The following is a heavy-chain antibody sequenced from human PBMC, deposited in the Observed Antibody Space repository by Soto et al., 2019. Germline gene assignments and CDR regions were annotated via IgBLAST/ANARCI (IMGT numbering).Heavy chain of an antibody. D-gene: IGHD3-10*01. CDR2: MSGTAGNT. V-gene: IGHV3-23*01. CDR3: AKKYYFGSGSYVFYFDY. Sequence: EVQLLESGGGSVQPGGSLRLSCAASGFTFSNYAMTWVRQAPGEGLEWVSTMSGTAGNTYYADSVKGRFTISRDNSKNTLYLQMNSLRAEDTAVYYCAKKYYFGSGSYVFYFDYWGQGTLVTVSS. CDR1: GFTFSNYA. J-gene: IGHJ4*02.